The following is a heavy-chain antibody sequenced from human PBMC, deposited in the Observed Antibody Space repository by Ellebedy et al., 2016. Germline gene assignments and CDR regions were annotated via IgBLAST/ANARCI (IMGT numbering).Heavy chain of an antibody. J-gene: IGHJ4*02. CDR2: ISAGTGTT. CDR3: ARLTDY. CDR1: GFNFTKVW. D-gene: IGHD3-9*01. Sequence: GGSLRLSXEASGFNFTKVWMNWVRQAPGKGLEWVSGISAGTGTTYYADSVKGRFTISRDNSKNTLYLQMNSLRADDTAVYYCARLTDYWGQGTLVTVSS. V-gene: IGHV3-23*01.